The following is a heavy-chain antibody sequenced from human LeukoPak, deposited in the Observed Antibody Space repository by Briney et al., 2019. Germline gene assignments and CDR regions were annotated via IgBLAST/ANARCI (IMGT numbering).Heavy chain of an antibody. CDR2: ISGSGGST. D-gene: IGHD4-17*01. Sequence: PGGSLRLSCVASGFPFSSYAMSWVRQAPGKGLEWVSSISGSGGSTYYADSVKGRFTVSRDNSMNTLFLQMNSLRAEDTAVYFCAKDRTTATTISTYIFDHWGQGTPVTVSS. CDR1: GFPFSSYA. V-gene: IGHV3-23*01. J-gene: IGHJ4*02. CDR3: AKDRTTATTISTYIFDH.